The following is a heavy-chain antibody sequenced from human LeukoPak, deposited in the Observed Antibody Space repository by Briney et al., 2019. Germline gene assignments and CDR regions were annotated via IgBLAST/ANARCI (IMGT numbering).Heavy chain of an antibody. D-gene: IGHD1-26*01. Sequence: GRSLRLSCAASGFTFSSYGMHWVRQATGKGLEWVAVIWYDGSNKYYADSVKGRFTISRDNSKNTLYLQMNSLRAEDTAVYYCARDSGSYYFDYWGQGTLVTVSS. CDR1: GFTFSSYG. J-gene: IGHJ4*02. V-gene: IGHV3-33*01. CDR3: ARDSGSYYFDY. CDR2: IWYDGSNK.